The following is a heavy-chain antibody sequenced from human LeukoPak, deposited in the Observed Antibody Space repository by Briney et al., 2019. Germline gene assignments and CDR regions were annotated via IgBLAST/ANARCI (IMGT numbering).Heavy chain of an antibody. V-gene: IGHV3-21*01. Sequence: GGSLRLSCAASGFTFSSYSMNWVRRAPGKGLEWVSSISSTSAYIYYADSVKGRFAISRDNAKNSLYLQMNSLRAEDTAVYYCARGGGWDAYYYYGMDVWGQGTTVTVSS. J-gene: IGHJ6*02. CDR1: GFTFSSYS. CDR3: ARGGGWDAYYYYGMDV. D-gene: IGHD6-19*01. CDR2: ISSTSAYI.